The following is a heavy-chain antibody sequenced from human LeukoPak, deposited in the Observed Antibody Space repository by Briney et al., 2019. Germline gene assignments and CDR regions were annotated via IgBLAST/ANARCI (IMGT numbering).Heavy chain of an antibody. V-gene: IGHV4-39*07. J-gene: IGHJ4*02. CDR2: IYYSGST. CDR3: AREGIAVAGISLFEY. CDR1: GGSISSSRYY. Sequence: SETLSLTCTDSGGSISSSRYYWGWIRQPPGKGLEWIGSIYYSGSTYYNPSLKSRVTISVDTSKNQFSLKLSSVTAADTAVYYCAREGIAVAGISLFEYWGQGTLVTVSS. D-gene: IGHD6-19*01.